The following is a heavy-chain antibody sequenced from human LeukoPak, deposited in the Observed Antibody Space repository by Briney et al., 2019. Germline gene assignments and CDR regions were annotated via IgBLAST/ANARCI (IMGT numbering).Heavy chain of an antibody. V-gene: IGHV3-49*04. Sequence: PGGSLRLSCTASGFTFGDYAMSWVRQAPGKGLEWVGFIRSKAYGGTTEYAASVKGRFTISRDDSKSIAYLQMNSLKTEDTAVYYCTRDHRLSEAYCGGDCYGIVVDYWGQGTLVTVFS. J-gene: IGHJ4*02. D-gene: IGHD2-21*02. CDR1: GFTFGDYA. CDR3: TRDHRLSEAYCGGDCYGIVVDY. CDR2: IRSKAYGGTT.